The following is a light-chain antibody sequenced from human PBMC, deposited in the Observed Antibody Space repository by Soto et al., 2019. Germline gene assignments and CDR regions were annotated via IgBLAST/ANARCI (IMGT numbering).Light chain of an antibody. CDR2: DNN. Sequence: QSVLTQPPSASGSPGQSVAISCTGTSSDVGGYNYVSWYQQHPGKAPKLMIYDNNKRPSGIPDRFSGSRSGTSATLGITGLQTGDEADYYCGTWDSSLNVVFGGGTKLTVL. J-gene: IGLJ3*02. V-gene: IGLV1-51*01. CDR1: SSDVGGYNY. CDR3: GTWDSSLNVV.